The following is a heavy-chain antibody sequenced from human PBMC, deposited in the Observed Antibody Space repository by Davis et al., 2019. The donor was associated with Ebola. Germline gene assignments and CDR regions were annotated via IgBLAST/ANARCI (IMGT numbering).Heavy chain of an antibody. CDR2: INSDGSST. CDR3: TSDYGSGSYGRGDI. J-gene: IGHJ3*02. CDR1: GFTFSSYW. V-gene: IGHV3-74*01. D-gene: IGHD3-10*01. Sequence: GESLKISCAASGFTFSSYWMHWVRQAPGKGLVWVSRINSDGSSTSYADSVKGRFTISRDNAKNTAYLQMNSLKTEDTAVYYCTSDYGSGSYGRGDIWGQGTMVTVSS.